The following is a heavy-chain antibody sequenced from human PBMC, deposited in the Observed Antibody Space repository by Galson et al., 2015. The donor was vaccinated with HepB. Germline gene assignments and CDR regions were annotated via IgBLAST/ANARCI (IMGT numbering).Heavy chain of an antibody. CDR1: GFTFSDYG. Sequence: SLRLSCAASGFTFSDYGVHWVRQAPGKGLEWVALISYDGNTKYYADSVKGRFTISRDNSKNTLYLQMSSLRAEDTAVYYCAKDYYDTSGLNDYWGQGTLVTVSS. CDR3: AKDYYDTSGLNDY. CDR2: ISYDGNTK. J-gene: IGHJ4*02. V-gene: IGHV3-30*18. D-gene: IGHD3-22*01.